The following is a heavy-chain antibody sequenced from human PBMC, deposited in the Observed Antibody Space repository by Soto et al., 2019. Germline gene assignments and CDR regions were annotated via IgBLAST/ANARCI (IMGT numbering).Heavy chain of an antibody. Sequence: PSETLSLTCTVSGGSISSYYWSWIRQPPGKGLELIGYSYYSGSTNYNPSLKSRVTISVDTSKNQFSLKLSSVTAADTAVYYCARAVVTRSGYYYGMDVWGQGTTVTVSS. V-gene: IGHV4-59*01. CDR3: ARAVVTRSGYYYGMDV. D-gene: IGHD2-21*02. CDR1: GGSISSYY. J-gene: IGHJ6*02. CDR2: SYYSGST.